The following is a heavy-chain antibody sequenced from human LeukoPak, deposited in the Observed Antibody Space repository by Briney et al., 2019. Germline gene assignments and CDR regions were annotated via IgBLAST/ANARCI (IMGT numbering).Heavy chain of an antibody. V-gene: IGHV1-69*06. J-gene: IGHJ4*02. D-gene: IGHD2-15*01. CDR3: ATDDCSGGIQGCAFGY. CDR1: GGTFSSYA. Sequence: ASVKVSCKASGGTFSSYAISWVRQAPGQGLEWMGGIIPIFSTANYAQKFQGRVTITADKSTSTAYMELSSLRSEDTAVYYCATDDCSGGIQGCAFGYWGQGTLVTVSS. CDR2: IIPIFSTA.